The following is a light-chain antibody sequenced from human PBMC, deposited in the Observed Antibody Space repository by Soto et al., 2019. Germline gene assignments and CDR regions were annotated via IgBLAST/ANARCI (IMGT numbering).Light chain of an antibody. Sequence: EIVLTQSPGTLSLSPGERATLSCRASQSLSSTYLAWYQQKVGQSPRLLIYGASSRATGIPDRFSGSGSGTDFTLTISRLEPEDFAVYYWQQSGTSPPYTFGPGTKLDI. V-gene: IGKV3-20*01. J-gene: IGKJ2*01. CDR2: GAS. CDR1: QSLSSTY. CDR3: QQSGTSPPYT.